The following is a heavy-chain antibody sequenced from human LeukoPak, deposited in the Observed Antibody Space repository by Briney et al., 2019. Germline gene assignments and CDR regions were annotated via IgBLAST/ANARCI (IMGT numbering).Heavy chain of an antibody. CDR1: GFTFSSYS. J-gene: IGHJ4*02. Sequence: GGSLRLSCAASGFTFSSYSMNWVRQAPGKGLEWVSSISSSGSYIYYADSVKGRFTISRDNAKSSLYLQMNSLRAEDTAVYYCARLSYSSSSAMDYWGQGTLVTVSS. CDR3: ARLSYSSSSAMDY. CDR2: ISSSGSYI. V-gene: IGHV3-21*01. D-gene: IGHD6-6*01.